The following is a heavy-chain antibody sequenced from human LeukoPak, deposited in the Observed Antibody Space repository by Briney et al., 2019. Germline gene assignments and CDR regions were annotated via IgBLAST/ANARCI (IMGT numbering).Heavy chain of an antibody. V-gene: IGHV4-39*01. Sequence: SETLSLTCSVSGGSISSSSYYWGWIRQPPGKGLEWIGSLYYSGSTYYNPSLKSRVTVSVDTSKNQFSLKLSSVTAADTAVYYCARQGSTDYWGQGTLVTVSS. J-gene: IGHJ4*02. CDR2: LYYSGST. CDR1: GGSISSSSYY. CDR3: ARQGSTDY. D-gene: IGHD4-17*01.